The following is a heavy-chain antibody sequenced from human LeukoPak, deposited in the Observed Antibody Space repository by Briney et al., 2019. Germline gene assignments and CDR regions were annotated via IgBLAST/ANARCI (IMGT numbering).Heavy chain of an antibody. V-gene: IGHV3-23*01. J-gene: IGHJ4*02. CDR2: ISGSGGT. Sequence: PGGSLRLSCAPSGVTLSGDAISWGRQAPGKGLEWVSKISGSGGTYYADSVKGRFTIPRDNSKNTLYLQMNSLRVEDTAVYYCAKAMRNIDLDYWGQGTLVTVSS. CDR3: AKAMRNIDLDY. CDR1: GVTLSGDA. D-gene: IGHD2/OR15-2a*01.